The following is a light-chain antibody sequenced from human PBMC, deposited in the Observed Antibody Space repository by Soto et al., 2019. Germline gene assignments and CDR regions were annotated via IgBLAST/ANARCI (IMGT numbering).Light chain of an antibody. J-gene: IGKJ5*01. CDR2: AAS. CDR3: QQAYSFPIT. V-gene: IGKV1-12*01. CDR1: QHIGTW. Sequence: DIQMTQSPSSVSASVGDRVTIACRATQHIGTWLAWYQQKPGRAPNLLIYAASNLQSGVPSRFSGSGSGTAFTLTISSLQPEDIATYYCQQAYSFPITIAQGTRLEIK.